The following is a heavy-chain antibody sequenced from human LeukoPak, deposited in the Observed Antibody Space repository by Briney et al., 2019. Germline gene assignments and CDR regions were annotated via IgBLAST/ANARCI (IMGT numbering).Heavy chain of an antibody. D-gene: IGHD2-15*01. CDR2: LSGSGGRT. V-gene: IGHV3-23*01. J-gene: IGHJ4*02. CDR3: ARDPAYCSGGSCYRGPDY. CDR1: GFTFSSYG. Sequence: GGTLRLSCAASGFTFSSYGMSWVRQAPGKGLEWVSALSGSGGRTYYADSVKGRFTISRDNSKNTLYPQMNSLRAEDTAVYYCARDPAYCSGGSCYRGPDYWGQGTLVTVSS.